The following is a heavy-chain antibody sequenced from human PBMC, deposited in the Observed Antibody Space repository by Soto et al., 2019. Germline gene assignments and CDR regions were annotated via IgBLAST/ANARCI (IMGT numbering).Heavy chain of an antibody. CDR1: GYNFSKSW. CDR2: IYPGDPDT. V-gene: IGHV5-51*01. J-gene: IGHJ3*01. Sequence: GESLKISCEGSGYNFSKSWIVWVRQMPGKGLEWMGIIYPGDPDTRYSPSFQGQDIISADETCSTDYLQWSSLKASDTISPYCARYFLDSSVHYWAGAFYVWGHGTLVTVS. CDR3: ARYFLDSSVHYWAGAFYV. D-gene: IGHD3-22*01.